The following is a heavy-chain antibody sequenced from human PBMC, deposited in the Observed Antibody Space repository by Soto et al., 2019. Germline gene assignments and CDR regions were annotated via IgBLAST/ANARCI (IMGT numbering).Heavy chain of an antibody. V-gene: IGHV3-23*01. CDR2: ISESGDNA. D-gene: IGHD5-18*01. CDR1: GFPFNTYA. CDR3: AKGGDIYGLHP. Sequence: GEYPSLCCAASGFPFNTYAMSWVRQAPGKGPEWVSAISESGDNAFSADSVQGRFTISRDNSYHILYLQMNSLRAEDTALYFRAKGGDIYGLHPWGQGTLLTVSS. J-gene: IGHJ5*02.